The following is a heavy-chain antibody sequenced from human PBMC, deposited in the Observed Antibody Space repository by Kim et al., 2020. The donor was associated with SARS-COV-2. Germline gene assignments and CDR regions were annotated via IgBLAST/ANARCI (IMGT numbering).Heavy chain of an antibody. J-gene: IGHJ4*02. CDR1: GGSISSYY. CDR3: ARRIPDSSGYFVDY. Sequence: SETLSHTCTVSGGSISSYYWSWIRQPPGKGLEWIGYIYYTGSTNYNPSLKSRVTISVDTSKNQFSLKLSSVTAADTAVYYCARRIPDSSGYFVDYWGQGTLVTVSS. V-gene: IGHV4-59*08. D-gene: IGHD3-22*01. CDR2: IYYTGST.